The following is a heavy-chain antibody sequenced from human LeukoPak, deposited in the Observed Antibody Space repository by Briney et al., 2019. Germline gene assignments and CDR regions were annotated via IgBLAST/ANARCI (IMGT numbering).Heavy chain of an antibody. CDR2: IDTNTGNP. CDR3: ARSNNDGDYLGVGFDY. Sequence: PGASVKVSCKASGYTFSDWPINWVRQAPGQGLEWMGWIDTNTGNPTYARGFTGRFVFSSDTSVRMAYLQISSLKAEDTAVYYCARSNNDGDYLGVGFDYWGQGTLVTVSS. J-gene: IGHJ4*02. D-gene: IGHD3-16*01. V-gene: IGHV7-4-1*04. CDR1: GYTFSDWP.